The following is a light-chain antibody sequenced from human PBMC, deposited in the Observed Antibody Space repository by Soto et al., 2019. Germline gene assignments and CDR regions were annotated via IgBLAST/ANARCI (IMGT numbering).Light chain of an antibody. CDR3: QHYSSSPPEFT. CDR1: QSVSSNY. J-gene: IGKJ3*01. CDR2: GAS. Sequence: EIVLTQSPATLSLPPGERATLSCRASQSVSSNYLAWYQQRPGQAPRLLIFGASYRATGIPDRFSGSGSGTDFTLTISRLEPEDFAVYYCQHYSSSPPEFTFGPGTKVDSK. V-gene: IGKV3-20*01.